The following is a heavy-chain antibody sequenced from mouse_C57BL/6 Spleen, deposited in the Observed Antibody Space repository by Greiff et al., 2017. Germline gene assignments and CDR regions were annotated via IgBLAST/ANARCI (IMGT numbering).Heavy chain of an antibody. Sequence: QVQLQQPGAELVRPGSSVKLSCKASGYTFTSYWMDWVKQRPGQGLEWIGNIYPSDSETHYNQKFKDKATLTVDKSSSTAYMQLSSLTSEDSAVYYCARFRDYDGGGIGYWGQGTTLTVSS. CDR3: ARFRDYDGGGIGY. CDR2: IYPSDSET. V-gene: IGHV1-61*01. CDR1: GYTFTSYW. D-gene: IGHD2-4*01. J-gene: IGHJ2*01.